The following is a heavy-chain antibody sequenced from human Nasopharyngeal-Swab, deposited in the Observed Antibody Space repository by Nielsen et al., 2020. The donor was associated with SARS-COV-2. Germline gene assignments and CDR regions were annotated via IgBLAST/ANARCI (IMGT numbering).Heavy chain of an antibody. CDR1: GFTFSSYA. D-gene: IGHD6-13*01. J-gene: IGHJ4*02. CDR2: ISGSGGST. Sequence: GESLKISCAASGFTFSSYAMSWVRQAPGKGLEWVSAISGSGGSTYYADSVKGRFTISRDNSKNTLYLQMNSLRAEDTAVYYCAELDSWSLDYWGQGTLVTVSS. CDR3: AELDSWSLDY. V-gene: IGHV3-23*01.